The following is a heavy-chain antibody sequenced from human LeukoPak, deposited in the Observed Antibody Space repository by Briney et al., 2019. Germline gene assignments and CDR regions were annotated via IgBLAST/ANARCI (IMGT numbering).Heavy chain of an antibody. CDR1: GFTVSSNY. D-gene: IGHD3-10*01. J-gene: IGHJ4*02. Sequence: QAGGSLRLSCAASGFTVSSNYMSWVRQAPGRGLEWVSVIYSGGSTYYADSVKGRFTISRDNSKNTLYLQMNSLRAEDTAVYYCARGMETYYYGSGSYPLDYWGQGTLVTVSS. V-gene: IGHV3-53*01. CDR2: IYSGGST. CDR3: ARGMETYYYGSGSYPLDY.